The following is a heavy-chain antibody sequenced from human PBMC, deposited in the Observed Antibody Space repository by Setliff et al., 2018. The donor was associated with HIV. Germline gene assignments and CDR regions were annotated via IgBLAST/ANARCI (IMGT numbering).Heavy chain of an antibody. D-gene: IGHD3-22*01. V-gene: IGHV3-66*02. CDR2: IYSGGNT. CDR3: ARVRGYGLRGFDY. CDR1: GGSISSYY. Sequence: PSETLSLTCSVSGGSISSYYWSWIRQPPGKGLEWIGDIYSGGNTDYADSVKGRFTISRDSSKNTLYFQMNSLRVEDTAVYYCARVRGYGLRGFDYWGQGTLVTVSS. J-gene: IGHJ4*02.